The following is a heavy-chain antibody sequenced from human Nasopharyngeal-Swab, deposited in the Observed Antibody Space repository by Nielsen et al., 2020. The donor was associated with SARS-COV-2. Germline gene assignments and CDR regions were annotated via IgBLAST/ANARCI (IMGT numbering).Heavy chain of an antibody. D-gene: IGHD4-11*01. J-gene: IGHJ4*02. CDR1: GFTFSTYA. CDR2: IDAGGGNT. Sequence: GESLKISCAASGFTFSTYAMTWVRQAPGKGLEWVSTIDAGGGNTWYADSVKGRFTISRDNSKNTLYLQMNSLRAEDTAVYYCARDLHSNYMIDYWGQGTLVTVSS. V-gene: IGHV3-23*01. CDR3: ARDLHSNYMIDY.